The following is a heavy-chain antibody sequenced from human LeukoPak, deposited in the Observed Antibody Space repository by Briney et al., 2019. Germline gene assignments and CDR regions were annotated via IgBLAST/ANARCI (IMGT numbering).Heavy chain of an antibody. CDR1: GGSISGSNFY. D-gene: IGHD3/OR15-3a*01. CDR2: IYYSGNT. V-gene: IGHV4-39*01. J-gene: IGHJ4*02. Sequence: ASETLSLTCTVSGGSISGSNFYWGWIRQPPGKGLEWIGSIYYSGNTYYNASLKSQVSISIDTSKNQFSLRLTSVTAADTAVYYCARQTGSGLFILPGGQGTLVTVSS. CDR3: ARQTGSGLFILP.